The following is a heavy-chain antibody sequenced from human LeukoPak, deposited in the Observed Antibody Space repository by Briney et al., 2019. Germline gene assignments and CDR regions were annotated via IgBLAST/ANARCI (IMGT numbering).Heavy chain of an antibody. V-gene: IGHV4-34*01. Sequence: SSETLSLTCAVYGGSFSGYYWSWIRQPPGKGLEWIGEINHSGSTNYNPSLKSRVTMSVDTSKNQFSLNLKSVTPEDTAVYYCARNLIPEQLVLNFWGQGTLVTVSS. CDR2: INHSGST. CDR3: ARNLIPEQLVLNF. D-gene: IGHD6-13*01. J-gene: IGHJ4*02. CDR1: GGSFSGYY.